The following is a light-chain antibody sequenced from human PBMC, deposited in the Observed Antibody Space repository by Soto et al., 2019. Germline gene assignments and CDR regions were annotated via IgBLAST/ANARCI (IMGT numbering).Light chain of an antibody. CDR1: QSVSSY. V-gene: IGKV3-11*01. J-gene: IGKJ4*01. CDR2: DAS. CDR3: QQSSNWLT. Sequence: EIVLTQSPATLSLSPGERATLSCRASQSVSSYLAWYQQKPGQAPRLLIYDASNRATGIPARFSGSGSGTDFTRTISSLEPEDFAVYYCQQSSNWLTFGGGTKVEIK.